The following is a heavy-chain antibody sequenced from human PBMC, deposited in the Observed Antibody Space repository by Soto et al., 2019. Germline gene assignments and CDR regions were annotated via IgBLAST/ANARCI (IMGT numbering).Heavy chain of an antibody. D-gene: IGHD2-21*02. CDR3: AKDRNGGNSYYFDF. Sequence: HGGSMKIGCAASGVTLWSYAMSGARQNPGKGLEWVSAISGSGGSTYYADSVKGRFTISRDNSKNTLYLQMNSLRAEDTAVYYCAKDRNGGNSYYFDFWGQGTLVSVPS. CDR1: GVTLWSYA. V-gene: IGHV3-23*01. J-gene: IGHJ4*02. CDR2: ISGSGGST.